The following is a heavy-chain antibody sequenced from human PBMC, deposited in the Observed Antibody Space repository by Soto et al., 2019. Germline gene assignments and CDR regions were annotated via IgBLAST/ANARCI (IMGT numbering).Heavy chain of an antibody. CDR1: GYTFTSYG. CDR2: ISAYNGNT. Sequence: ASVKVSCKASGYTFTSYGISWVRQDTGQGLEWMGWISAYNGNTNYAQKLQGRVTMTTDTSTSTAYMELRSLRSDDTAVYYCARVGTIFGVVLGVVWFDPWGQGTLVTVSS. V-gene: IGHV1-18*01. J-gene: IGHJ5*02. D-gene: IGHD3-3*01. CDR3: ARVGTIFGVVLGVVWFDP.